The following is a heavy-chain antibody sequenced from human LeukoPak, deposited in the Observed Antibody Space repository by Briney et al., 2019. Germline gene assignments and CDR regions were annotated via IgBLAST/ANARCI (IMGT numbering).Heavy chain of an antibody. V-gene: IGHV1-69*06. J-gene: IGHJ6*03. CDR2: IIPIFGTA. CDR1: GGTFSSYA. D-gene: IGHD4-23*01. Sequence: SVKVSCKASGGTFSSYAISWVRQAPGQGLEWMGGIIPIFGTANYAQKFQGRVTITADKSTSTASMELSSLRSEDTAIYYCAGVVTPYYYYMDVWDKGTTVTVSS. CDR3: AGVVTPYYYYMDV.